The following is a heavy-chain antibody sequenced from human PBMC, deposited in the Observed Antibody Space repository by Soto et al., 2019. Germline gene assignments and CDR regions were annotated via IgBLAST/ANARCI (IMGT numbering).Heavy chain of an antibody. V-gene: IGHV4-59*01. J-gene: IGHJ5*02. D-gene: IGHD3-22*01. Sequence: SETLSLTCTVSAGSITTSYWSWIRQPLGKALEWIGYISYRGSTNYNPPLKSRLTISIDTSKSQTSLKLTSMTTADTAVYYCASSGIVGREVNTWFDPWGQGTLVTVSS. CDR3: ASSGIVGREVNTWFDP. CDR1: AGSITTSY. CDR2: ISYRGST.